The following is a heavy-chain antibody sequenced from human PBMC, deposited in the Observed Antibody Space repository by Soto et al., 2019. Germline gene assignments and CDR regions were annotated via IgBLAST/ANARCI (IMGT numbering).Heavy chain of an antibody. CDR3: TTWRSSRWFDY. CDR2: IFSSDSYA. D-gene: IGHD6-13*01. J-gene: IGHJ4*02. Sequence: GESLKISCKGSGYSFSTYSIGWVRQMPGKGLEWMGNIFSSDSYARYSPSFQGQVTSSVDRSISTAYLQWSSLKASDTAMYYCTTWRSSRWFDYWGQGTQVTVSS. CDR1: GYSFSTYS. V-gene: IGHV5-51*01.